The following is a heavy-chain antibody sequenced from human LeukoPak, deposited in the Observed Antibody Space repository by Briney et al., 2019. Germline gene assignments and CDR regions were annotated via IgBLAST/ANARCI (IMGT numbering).Heavy chain of an antibody. J-gene: IGHJ6*03. Sequence: SETLSLTCAVYGGSFSGYYWSWIRQPPGKGLEWIGEINHSGSTNYSPSLKSRGTISVDTSKNQFSLKLSSVTAADTAVCYCARGPWFGELGYYYYYMDVWGKGTTVTVSS. CDR3: ARGPWFGELGYYYYYMDV. V-gene: IGHV4-34*01. CDR2: INHSGST. D-gene: IGHD3-10*01. CDR1: GGSFSGYY.